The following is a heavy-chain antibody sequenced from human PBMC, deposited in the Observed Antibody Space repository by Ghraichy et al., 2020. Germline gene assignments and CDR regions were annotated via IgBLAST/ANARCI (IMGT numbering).Heavy chain of an antibody. J-gene: IGHJ5*02. D-gene: IGHD3-22*01. CDR2: IYYSGST. CDR3: ARHENYDSTHNWFDP. CDR1: GGSISSYY. Sequence: SETLSLTCTVSGGSISSYYWSWIRQPPGKGLEWIGYIYYSGSTNYNPSLKSRVTISVDTSKNQFSLKLSSVTAADTAVYYCARHENYDSTHNWFDPWGQGTLVTVSS. V-gene: IGHV4-59*08.